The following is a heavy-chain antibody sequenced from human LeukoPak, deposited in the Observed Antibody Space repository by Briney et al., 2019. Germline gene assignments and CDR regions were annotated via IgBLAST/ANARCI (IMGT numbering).Heavy chain of an antibody. J-gene: IGHJ4*02. D-gene: IGHD1-1*01. CDR3: ARDTTSPLRFFDY. V-gene: IGHV3-53*01. CDR2: IYSGGST. CDR1: GFTVSSNY. Sequence: GGSLRLSCAASGFTVSSNYMSWVRQAPGKGLEWVSVIYSGGSTYYADSVKGRFTISRDNSKNTLYFQMNSLRAEDTAVYYCARDTTSPLRFFDYWGQGTLVTVSS.